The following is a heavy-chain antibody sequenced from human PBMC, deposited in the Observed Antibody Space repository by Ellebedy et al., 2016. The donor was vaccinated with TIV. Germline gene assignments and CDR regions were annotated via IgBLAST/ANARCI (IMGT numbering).Heavy chain of an antibody. J-gene: IGHJ6*02. CDR3: ARSLQKSDYYIYYAMDV. Sequence: PSETLSLTCTVSGASINSSSYYWNWIRQPPGKGLEWVSVIYNSGTTYYAASVEGRFTIFRDNSQNTLFLQMSSLRADDTAVYYCARSLQKSDYYIYYAMDVWGQGTTVTVSS. D-gene: IGHD5-24*01. CDR2: IYNSGTT. CDR1: GASINSSSYY. V-gene: IGHV3-53*01.